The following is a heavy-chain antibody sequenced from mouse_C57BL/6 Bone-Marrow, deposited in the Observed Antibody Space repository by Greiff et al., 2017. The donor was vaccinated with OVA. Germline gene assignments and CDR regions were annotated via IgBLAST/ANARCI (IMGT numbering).Heavy chain of an antibody. CDR2: ISSGGDYI. D-gene: IGHD1-1*01. V-gene: IGHV5-9-1*02. CDR1: GFTFSSYA. CDR3: TRGTTVADYYAMDD. J-gene: IGHJ4*01. Sequence: EVMLVESGEGLVKPGGSLKLSCAASGFTFSSYAMSWVRQTPEKRLEWVAYISSGGDYIYYADTVKGRFTISRDNARNTLYLQMSNMKSEGTAMYYCTRGTTVADYYAMDDWGQGTSVTVSS.